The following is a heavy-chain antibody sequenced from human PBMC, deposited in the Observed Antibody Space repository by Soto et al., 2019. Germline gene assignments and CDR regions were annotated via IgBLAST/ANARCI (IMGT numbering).Heavy chain of an antibody. CDR3: AGRDSSGGSCYPNWFDP. CDR2: INHSGST. D-gene: IGHD2-15*01. CDR1: GGSSSGYY. Sequence: SETLSLTCAVYGGSSSGYYWSWIRQPPGKGLEWIGEINHSGSTNYNPSLKSRVTISVDTSKNQFSLKLSSVTAADTAVYYCAGRDSSGGSCYPNWFDPWGQGTLVTVSS. J-gene: IGHJ5*02. V-gene: IGHV4-34*01.